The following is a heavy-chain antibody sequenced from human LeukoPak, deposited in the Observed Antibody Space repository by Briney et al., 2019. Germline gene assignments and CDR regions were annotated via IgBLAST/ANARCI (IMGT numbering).Heavy chain of an antibody. J-gene: IGHJ4*02. Sequence: GGSLRLSCAASGFTVATNYMSWVRQAPGKGLEWVSVLYSGGITYYPDSVKGRFTISRDNSKNTLYLQMNSLRAEDTAVYYCARIASGSYADCWGQGSLVTVSS. CDR1: GFTVATNY. CDR3: ARIASGSYADC. D-gene: IGHD1-26*01. V-gene: IGHV3-66*01. CDR2: LYSGGIT.